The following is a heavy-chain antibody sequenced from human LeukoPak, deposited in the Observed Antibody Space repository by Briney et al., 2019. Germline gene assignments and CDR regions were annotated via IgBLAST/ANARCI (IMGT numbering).Heavy chain of an antibody. J-gene: IGHJ6*03. CDR2: VYYGGNT. CDR3: ARQRADYFYHYLDV. V-gene: IGHV4-39*01. CDR1: GGSISSTSYY. Sequence: PSETLSLTCTVSGGSISSTSYYWDWVRHPPGKGLEWIGNVYYGGNTFYNSSLESRVTISVDMSKNQFSLKLTSLTAADTAVYYCARQRADYFYHYLDVWGKGTSVTVSS.